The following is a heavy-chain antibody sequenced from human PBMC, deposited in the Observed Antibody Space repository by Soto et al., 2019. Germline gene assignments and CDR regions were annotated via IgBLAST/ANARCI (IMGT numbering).Heavy chain of an antibody. Sequence: EVQLVESGGDLFKRGGSLRLSCAASGFPFSSYWMHWVRHTPGKGLDWVARISGDGVTTYYADSVTGRFTVSRDNAKNTLSLQISGLRAEDTSVYYCAREYYGLLTGYYTDYWGQGTLVSVSS. CDR1: GFPFSSYW. CDR2: ISGDGVTT. CDR3: AREYYGLLTGYYTDY. V-gene: IGHV3-74*01. D-gene: IGHD3-9*01. J-gene: IGHJ4*02.